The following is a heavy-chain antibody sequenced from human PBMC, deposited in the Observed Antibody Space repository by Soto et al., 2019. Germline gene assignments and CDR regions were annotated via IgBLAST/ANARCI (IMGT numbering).Heavy chain of an antibody. CDR3: AREVINDFWSGYHTRGWFDP. CDR2: IYYSGST. CDR1: GGSISSYY. V-gene: IGHV4-59*01. J-gene: IGHJ5*02. Sequence: SETLSLTCTVSGGSISSYYWSWIRQPPGKGLEWVGYIYYSGSTNYNPSLKSRFTISVDTTKNQFSLKLSSVTAADTAVYYCAREVINDFWSGYHTRGWFDPWGQGTLVTVSS. D-gene: IGHD3-3*01.